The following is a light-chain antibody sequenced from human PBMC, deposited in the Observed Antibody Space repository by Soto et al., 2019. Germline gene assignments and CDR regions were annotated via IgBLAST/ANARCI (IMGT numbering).Light chain of an antibody. CDR2: EVT. Sequence: QSALTQPASVSGSLGQSITIPCTGTSRDVGAYDFVSWYQQYPGKAPKLVIYEVTNRPSGVSNRFSGSKSGNTASLTISGLQAEDEADYYCSAYSNFRVFGGGTKLTVL. CDR1: SRDVGAYDF. CDR3: SAYSNFRV. V-gene: IGLV2-14*01. J-gene: IGLJ3*02.